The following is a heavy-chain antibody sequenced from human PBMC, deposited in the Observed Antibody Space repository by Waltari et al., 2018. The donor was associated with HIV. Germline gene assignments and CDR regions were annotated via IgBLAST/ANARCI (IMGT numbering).Heavy chain of an antibody. CDR3: ARDRGGLRQPLDY. D-gene: IGHD3-16*01. CDR1: GFTFSSFG. J-gene: IGHJ4*02. V-gene: IGHV3-33*01. Sequence: QVQLVESGGGVVQPGRSLRLSCAASGFTFSSFGMHWVRQAPGKGLEWVSVIGFDGSKKFYADSVNGRFTISRDNSKNIVHLQMNSLRAEDTALYYCARDRGGLRQPLDYWGQGTLVTVSS. CDR2: IGFDGSKK.